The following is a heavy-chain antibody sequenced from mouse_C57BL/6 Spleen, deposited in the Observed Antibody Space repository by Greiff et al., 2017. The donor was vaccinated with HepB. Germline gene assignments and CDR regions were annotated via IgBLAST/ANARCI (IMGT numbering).Heavy chain of an antibody. CDR1: GYTFTDYY. CDR3: VREQGYDETWFAY. Sequence: EVQLQQSGPELVKPGASVKISCKASGYTFTDYYMNWVKQSHGKSLEWIGDINPNNGGTSYNQKFKGKATLTVDKSSSTAYMELRSLTSEDSAVYYCVREQGYDETWFAYWGQGTLVTVSA. J-gene: IGHJ3*01. CDR2: INPNNGGT. D-gene: IGHD2-2*01. V-gene: IGHV1-26*01.